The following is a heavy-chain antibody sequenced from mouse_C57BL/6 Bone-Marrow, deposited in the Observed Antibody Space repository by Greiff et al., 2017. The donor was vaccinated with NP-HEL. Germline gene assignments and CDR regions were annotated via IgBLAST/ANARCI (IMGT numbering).Heavy chain of an antibody. CDR3: AGNYVQTYFDV. CDR2: IYPRSGNT. V-gene: IGHV1-81*01. J-gene: IGHJ1*03. CDR1: GYTFTSYG. D-gene: IGHD1-1*02. Sequence: VKLMESGAELARPGASVKLSCKASGYTFTSYGISWVKQRTGQGLEWIGEIYPRSGNTYYNEKFKGKATLTADKSSSTAYMELRSLTSEDSAVYFCAGNYVQTYFDVWGTGTTVTVSS.